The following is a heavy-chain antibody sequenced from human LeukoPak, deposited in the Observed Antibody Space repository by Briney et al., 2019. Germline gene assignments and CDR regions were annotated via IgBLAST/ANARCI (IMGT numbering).Heavy chain of an antibody. CDR2: INGDGSGT. CDR1: GFTFTSHW. Sequence: GGSLRLSCTASGFTFTSHWMHWVRQVPGKGLVWVSRINGDGSGTNYADSVKGRFTISRDNAKNTLYLQMNSLRVEDTAVYYCARDYKYAFDNWGQGTLVTVSS. J-gene: IGHJ4*02. V-gene: IGHV3-74*01. D-gene: IGHD5-24*01. CDR3: ARDYKYAFDN.